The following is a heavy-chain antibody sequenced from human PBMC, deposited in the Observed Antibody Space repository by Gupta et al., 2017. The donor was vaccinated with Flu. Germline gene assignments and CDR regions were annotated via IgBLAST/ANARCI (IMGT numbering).Heavy chain of an antibody. CDR3: ASTRITMIVSPRNPLLGDAFDI. V-gene: IGHV4-34*01. CDR2: INHSGST. Sequence: QVQLQQWGAGLLKPSETLSLTCAVYGGSFSGYYWSWIRQPPGKGLEWIGEINHSGSTNYNPSLKSRVTISVDTSKNQFSLKLSCVTAADTAVYYCASTRITMIVSPRNPLLGDAFDIWGQGTMVTVSS. CDR1: GGSFSGYY. J-gene: IGHJ3*02. D-gene: IGHD3-22*01.